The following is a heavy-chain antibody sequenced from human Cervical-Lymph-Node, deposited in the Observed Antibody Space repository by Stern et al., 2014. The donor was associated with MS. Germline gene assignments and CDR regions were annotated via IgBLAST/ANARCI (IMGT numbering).Heavy chain of an antibody. Sequence: DQLVESGGAVVQPGRSLRLSCAASGFTFSSYGMHWVRQAPGKGLEWVSVISYDGIDNAYASSVKGRFTISRDNSKNTLHLQMNSVTPDDTAIYYCARDYEDTSMLFDHWGQGTLVTVSS. D-gene: IGHD2-8*01. CDR3: ARDYEDTSMLFDH. V-gene: IGHV3-30*03. CDR2: ISYDGIDN. CDR1: GFTFSSYG. J-gene: IGHJ4*02.